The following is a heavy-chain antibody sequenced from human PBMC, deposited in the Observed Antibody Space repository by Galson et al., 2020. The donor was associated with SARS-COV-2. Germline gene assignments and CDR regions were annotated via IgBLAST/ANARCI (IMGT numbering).Heavy chain of an antibody. CDR3: ARMTMLRGVLGPIDAFDI. D-gene: IGHD3-10*01. J-gene: IGHJ3*02. Sequence: SGPTLVKPTQTLTLTGTFSGFSLSTSGMCVRWIRQPPVKALAWLALLDLDDDKYYSTSLKTRLTISKDTPKNQVVLTMTNMDPVDTATYDGARMTMLRGVLGPIDAFDIWGQGPMVNVSS. V-gene: IGHV2-70*01. CDR2: LDLDDDK. CDR1: GFSLSTSGMC.